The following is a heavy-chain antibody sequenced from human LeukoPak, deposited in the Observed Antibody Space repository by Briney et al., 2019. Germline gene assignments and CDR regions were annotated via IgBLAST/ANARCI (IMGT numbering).Heavy chain of an antibody. Sequence: GWALRLSCSASGFTFSSYAMHWLRQAPGKGLEYVSAMSSNGGTTDYPNSVKGRFTISRDNSKNTLYLQMGSLRAEDMAVYYCARVGDVGPFDYWGQGTLVSVSS. CDR1: GFTFSSYA. CDR3: ARVGDVGPFDY. D-gene: IGHD1-26*01. J-gene: IGHJ4*02. CDR2: MSSNGGTT. V-gene: IGHV3-64*01.